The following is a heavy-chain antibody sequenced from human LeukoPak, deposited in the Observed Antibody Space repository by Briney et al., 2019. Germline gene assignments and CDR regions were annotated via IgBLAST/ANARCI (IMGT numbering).Heavy chain of an antibody. Sequence: ASVKVSCKASGYTFTGYYMHWVRQAPGQGLEWMGRINPNSGGTNYAQKFQGRVTMTRDTSISTAYMELSRLRSDDTAVYYCARDKRYFDWTWSYYYGMDVWGRGTTVTVSS. CDR1: GYTFTGYY. CDR2: INPNSGGT. V-gene: IGHV1-2*06. CDR3: ARDKRYFDWTWSYYYGMDV. J-gene: IGHJ6*02. D-gene: IGHD3-9*01.